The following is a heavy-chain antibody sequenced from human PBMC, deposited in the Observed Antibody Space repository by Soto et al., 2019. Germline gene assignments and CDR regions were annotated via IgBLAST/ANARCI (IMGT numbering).Heavy chain of an antibody. CDR1: GGSISSYY. J-gene: IGHJ5*02. V-gene: IGHV4-59*01. D-gene: IGHD3-16*02. CDR3: ARVERSFSWFDP. Sequence: QVQLQESGPGLVKPSETLSLTCTVSGGSISSYYWSWIRQPPGKGLEWIGYIYYSGSTNYNPSLKSRVTISVDTSKNQFSLKLSSVTAADTAVYYCARVERSFSWFDPWGQGTLVTVSS. CDR2: IYYSGST.